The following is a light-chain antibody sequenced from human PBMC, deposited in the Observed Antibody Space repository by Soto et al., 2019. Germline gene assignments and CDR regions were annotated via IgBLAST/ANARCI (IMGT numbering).Light chain of an antibody. CDR3: QQYGSSVFT. Sequence: ETVLTQSPGTLSLSPGETATLSCRASQTVTTNYLAWYQQKPDQAPRLLIYGASSRATGIPDRFSGSGSGTDFTLTISRLEPEDFAVYYCQQYGSSVFTFGQETKVDIK. J-gene: IGKJ2*01. V-gene: IGKV3-20*01. CDR1: QTVTTNY. CDR2: GAS.